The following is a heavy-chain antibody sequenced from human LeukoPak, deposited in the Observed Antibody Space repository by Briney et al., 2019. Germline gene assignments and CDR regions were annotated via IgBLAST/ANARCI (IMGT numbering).Heavy chain of an antibody. V-gene: IGHV3-74*01. CDR1: GFTFSSYW. CDR3: ASGSAGIAADDNWFDP. CDR2: INSDGSST. D-gene: IGHD6-13*01. J-gene: IGHJ5*02. Sequence: GGSLRLSCAASGFTFSSYWMYWVRQAPGKGLVWVSRINSDGSSTSYADSVKGRFTISRDNAKNTLYLQMNSLRAEDTAVYYCASGSAGIAADDNWFDPWGQGTLVTVSS.